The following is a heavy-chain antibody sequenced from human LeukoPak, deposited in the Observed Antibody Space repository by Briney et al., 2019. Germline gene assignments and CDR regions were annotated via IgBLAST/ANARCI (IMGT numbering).Heavy chain of an antibody. CDR1: GASIGGDEYY. CDR3: ARGGVIILRTIYDYFDY. D-gene: IGHD3-3*01. V-gene: IGHV4-31*03. Sequence: PSQTLSLTCTVSGASIGGDEYYWSWIRQVPGKGLEWIGYVHNSGTTFYNPSLKSRVIISVDTSKDQFSLRLDSVTAADTAVYFCARGGVIILRTIYDYFDYWGQGALVSVST. CDR2: VHNSGTT. J-gene: IGHJ4*02.